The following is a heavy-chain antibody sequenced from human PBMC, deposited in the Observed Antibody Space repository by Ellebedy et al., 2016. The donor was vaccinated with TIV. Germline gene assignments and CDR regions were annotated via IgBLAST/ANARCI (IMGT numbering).Heavy chain of an antibody. CDR1: GFTVSSNY. Sequence: GESLKISCAASGFTVSSNYMSWVRQAPGKGLESVSVLYSGVSTYYADSVKGRFTISRDNSKNTLYLQMNSLRAEDTAVYYCASLTIFGVVAPFDIWGQGTMVTVSS. CDR2: LYSGVST. D-gene: IGHD3-3*01. CDR3: ASLTIFGVVAPFDI. J-gene: IGHJ3*02. V-gene: IGHV3-66*01.